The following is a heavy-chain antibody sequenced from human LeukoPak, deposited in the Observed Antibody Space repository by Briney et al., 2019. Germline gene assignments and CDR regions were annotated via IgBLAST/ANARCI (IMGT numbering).Heavy chain of an antibody. D-gene: IGHD3-22*01. J-gene: IGHJ3*02. V-gene: IGHV1-24*01. CDR3: ATPYYYDSSGYYYIYDAFDI. CDR2: FDPEDGET. Sequence: ASVKVSCKVSGYTLTELSMHWVRPAPGKGLEWMGGFDPEDGETIYAQKFQGRVTMTEDTSTDTAYMELSSLRSEDTAVYYCATPYYYDSSGYYYIYDAFDIWGQGTMVTVSS. CDR1: GYTLTELS.